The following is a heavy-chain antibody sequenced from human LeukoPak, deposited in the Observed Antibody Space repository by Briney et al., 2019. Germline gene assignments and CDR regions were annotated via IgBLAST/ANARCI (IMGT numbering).Heavy chain of an antibody. CDR3: AKEIMETTYFDY. D-gene: IGHD4-17*01. Sequence: GESLRLSCAASGFTFSSYAMSWVRQAPGKGLERVSAISGSGYTYYADSVKGRFTISRDNSENMLFLQMNSLRAEDTAVYYCAKEIMETTYFDYWGQGTLVTVSS. CDR1: GFTFSSYA. CDR2: ISGSGYT. V-gene: IGHV3-23*01. J-gene: IGHJ4*02.